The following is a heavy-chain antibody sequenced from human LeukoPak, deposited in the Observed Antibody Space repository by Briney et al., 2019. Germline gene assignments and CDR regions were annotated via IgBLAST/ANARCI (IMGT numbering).Heavy chain of an antibody. V-gene: IGHV4-30-4*01. CDR3: ASLPRSGFPYYFDY. D-gene: IGHD3-3*01. Sequence: SETLSLTCTVSGDSISNGDYYWSWIRQPPGKGLEWIGYIYYSGSTHYNPSLKSRVTISVDTSKNQFSLRLGPATAADTAVYYCASLPRSGFPYYFDYWGQGTLVTVSS. J-gene: IGHJ4*02. CDR1: GDSISNGDYY. CDR2: IYYSGST.